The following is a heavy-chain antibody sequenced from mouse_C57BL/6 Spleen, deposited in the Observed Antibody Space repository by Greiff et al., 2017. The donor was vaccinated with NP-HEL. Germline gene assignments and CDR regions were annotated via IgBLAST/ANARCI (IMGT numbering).Heavy chain of an antibody. V-gene: IGHV1-69*01. CDR2: IDPSDSYT. J-gene: IGHJ3*01. D-gene: IGHD1-1*01. CDR1: GYTFTSYW. Sequence: QVQLQQPGAELVMPGASVKLSCKASGYTFTSYWMHWVKQRPGQGLEWIGEIDPSDSYTNYNQKFKGKSTLTVDKSSSTVYMQLSSLTSEDSAVYYCARREYYYGSSYVFAYWGQGTLVTVSA. CDR3: ARREYYYGSSYVFAY.